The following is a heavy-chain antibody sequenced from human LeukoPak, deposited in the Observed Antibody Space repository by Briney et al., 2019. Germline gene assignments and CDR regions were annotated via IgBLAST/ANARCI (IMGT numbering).Heavy chain of an antibody. J-gene: IGHJ4*02. D-gene: IGHD6-19*01. CDR2: IYHSGST. V-gene: IGHV4-38-2*02. CDR1: GYSISSGYY. CDR3: ARALAGDFDY. Sequence: SETLSLTCTVSGYSISSGYYWGWIRQPPGKGLEWIGSIYHSGSTYYNPSLKSRVTISVDTSKNQFSLKLSSVTAADTAVYYCARALAGDFDYWGQGTLVTVSS.